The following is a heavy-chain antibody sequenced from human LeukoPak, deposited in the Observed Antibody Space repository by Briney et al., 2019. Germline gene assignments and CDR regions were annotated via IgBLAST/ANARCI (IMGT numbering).Heavy chain of an antibody. J-gene: IGHJ4*02. CDR1: GSTFTSYG. Sequence: ASVKVPCKASGSTFTSYGISWVRQAPGQGLEWMGWISAYNGNTNYAQKLQGRVTMTTDTSTSTAYMELRSLRSDETAVYYCARGGPYSSSTSCYEPSFDYWGQGTLVTVSS. CDR3: ARGGPYSSSTSCYEPSFDY. V-gene: IGHV1-18*01. D-gene: IGHD2-2*01. CDR2: ISAYNGNT.